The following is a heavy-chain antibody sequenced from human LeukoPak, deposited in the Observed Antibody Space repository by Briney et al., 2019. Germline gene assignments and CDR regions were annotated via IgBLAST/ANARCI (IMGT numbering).Heavy chain of an antibody. V-gene: IGHV4-61*02. CDR2: IYTSGST. CDR3: ARAGYYYYYMDV. CDR1: GGSISSGSYY. Sequence: TSETLSLTCTVSGGSISSGSYYWSWIRQPAGKGLEWIGRIYTSGSTNYNPSLKSRVTISVDTSKNQVSLKLSSVTAADTAVYYCARAGYYYYYMDVWGKGTTVTVSS. J-gene: IGHJ6*03.